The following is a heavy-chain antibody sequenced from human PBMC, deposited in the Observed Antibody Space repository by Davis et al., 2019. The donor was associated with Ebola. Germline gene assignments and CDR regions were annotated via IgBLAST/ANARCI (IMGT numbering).Heavy chain of an antibody. J-gene: IGHJ3*02. CDR1: GFTFSSYN. CDR2: ISTRSTYI. CDR3: ARDPYCGGDCYSGFGAFDI. D-gene: IGHD2-21*02. V-gene: IGHV3-21*01. Sequence: PGGSLRLSCAASGFTFSSYNMNWVRQAPGKGLEWVSSISTRSTYIYYAYSVKGRFTFSRDTAKNSLYLHMNSLRAEDTAVYYCARDPYCGGDCYSGFGAFDIWGQGTMVAVSS.